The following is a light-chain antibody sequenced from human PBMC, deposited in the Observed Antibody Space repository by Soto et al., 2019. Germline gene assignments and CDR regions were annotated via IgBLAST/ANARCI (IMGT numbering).Light chain of an antibody. J-gene: IGKJ5*01. V-gene: IGKV1-12*01. CDR3: QQAASFPIT. Sequence: DIQMTQSPSTLSGSVGDRVTITCRASQGISSALAWYQQKPGKAPNLLIYAASSLQSGVPPRFSGSGSGTDFTLTINGLQPEDFATYYCQQAASFPITFGQGTRLEI. CDR1: QGISSA. CDR2: AAS.